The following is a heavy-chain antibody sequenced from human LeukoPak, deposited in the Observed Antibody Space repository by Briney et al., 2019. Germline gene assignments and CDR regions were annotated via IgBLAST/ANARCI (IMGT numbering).Heavy chain of an antibody. Sequence: GGSLRLSCAASGFTFSTYSMTWVRQAPGKGLEWVSSISSSSYIYYADSVKGRFTISRDNAKNSLYLQMSSLRAEDSAVYYCARGPPLDPWGQGTLVTVSS. J-gene: IGHJ5*02. V-gene: IGHV3-21*01. CDR3: ARGPPLDP. CDR2: ISSSSYI. CDR1: GFTFSTYS.